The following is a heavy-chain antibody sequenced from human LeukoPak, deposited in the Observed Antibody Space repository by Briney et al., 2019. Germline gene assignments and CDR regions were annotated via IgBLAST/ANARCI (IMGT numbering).Heavy chain of an antibody. CDR3: ARGRTPAGGRVLDGY. CDR2: INPNSGGT. D-gene: IGHD6-13*01. CDR1: GYTFADYY. Sequence: ASVKVSCKASGYTFADYYLHWVRQAPGQGLEWMGCINPNSGGTDYAQKSQGRVTMTRDTSISTAYMELSSLTSDDTGIYYCARGRTPAGGRVLDGYWGQGTLVTVSS. V-gene: IGHV1-2*02. J-gene: IGHJ4*02.